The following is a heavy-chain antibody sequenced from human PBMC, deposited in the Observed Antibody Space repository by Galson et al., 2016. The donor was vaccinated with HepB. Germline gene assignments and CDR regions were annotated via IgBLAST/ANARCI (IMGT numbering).Heavy chain of an antibody. Sequence: PGKGLEGVASIKEDGSDKCYADSVKGRFTISRDNAKNSLYLQMNSLRADDTAIYYCARAIVMVRGASDWFDPWGQGTLVTVSS. CDR3: ARAIVMVRGASDWFDP. V-gene: IGHV3-7*01. CDR2: IKEDGSDK. J-gene: IGHJ5*02. D-gene: IGHD2-15*01.